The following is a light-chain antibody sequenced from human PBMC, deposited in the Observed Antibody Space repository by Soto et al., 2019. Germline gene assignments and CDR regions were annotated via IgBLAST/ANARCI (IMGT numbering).Light chain of an antibody. V-gene: IGKV1-5*01. CDR1: QSIGSW. CDR2: DAS. Sequence: DIQVTHSPSSLSASVGDRVTITFRASQSIGSWLAWYQQTPGKAPKLLIFDASSLETGVPSRFSGSGSGTEFTLTITSLQPDDFATYYCQQYSSYPSTFGQGTKVDIK. J-gene: IGKJ1*01. CDR3: QQYSSYPST.